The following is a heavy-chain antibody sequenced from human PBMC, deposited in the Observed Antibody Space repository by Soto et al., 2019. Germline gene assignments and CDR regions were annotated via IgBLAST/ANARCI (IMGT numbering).Heavy chain of an antibody. CDR3: AASRFLEGLQPGNYYYGMDV. Sequence: QVQLIQSGAEVKKPGASVKVSCRISGYTLTKLSMHWVRQAPGKGLEWMGGFDPEDGETLYAQNFQGRVTMTEDTPXDTAYMEVSSLRSEDTAVYYCAASRFLEGLQPGNYYYGMDVWGQGTTVIVSS. J-gene: IGHJ6*02. CDR2: FDPEDGET. D-gene: IGHD3-3*01. CDR1: GYTLTKLS. V-gene: IGHV1-24*01.